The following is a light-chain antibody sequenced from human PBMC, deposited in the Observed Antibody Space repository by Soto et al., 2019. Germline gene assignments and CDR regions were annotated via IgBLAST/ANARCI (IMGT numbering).Light chain of an antibody. CDR3: AAWDDSLNGVI. V-gene: IGLV1-44*01. CDR2: SNN. CDR1: SSNIGSNT. Sequence: QSVLTQPPSASGTPGQRVTISCSGSSSNIGSNTVNWDQQLPGTAPTLLIYSNNQRPSGVPDRFSGSKSGTSASLAISGLQSEDEADYYCAAWDDSLNGVIFGGGTKLTVL. J-gene: IGLJ2*01.